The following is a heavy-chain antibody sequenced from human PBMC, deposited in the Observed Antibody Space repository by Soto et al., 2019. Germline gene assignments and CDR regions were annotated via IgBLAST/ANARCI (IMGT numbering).Heavy chain of an antibody. J-gene: IGHJ4*02. CDR3: AKDRYGDYGGIDY. Sequence: EVQLLESGGGLVQPGGSLRLSCAASGFTFSTYAMIWVRQAPGKGLEWVSVITGSGGSTYYADSVKGRFTISRDTSKNTLLLQMNSVRAEDTAVYYCAKDRYGDYGGIDYWGQGTMVTVSS. D-gene: IGHD4-17*01. CDR1: GFTFSTYA. CDR2: ITGSGGST. V-gene: IGHV3-23*01.